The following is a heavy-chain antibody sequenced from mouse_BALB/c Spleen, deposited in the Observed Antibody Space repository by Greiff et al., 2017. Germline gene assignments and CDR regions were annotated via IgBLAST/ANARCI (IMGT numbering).Heavy chain of an antibody. CDR1: GFTFSSYA. CDR2: ISSGGST. D-gene: IGHD2-3*01. V-gene: IGHV5-6-5*01. CDR3: ARAEIYDGYYGFAY. J-gene: IGHJ3*01. Sequence: EVKLVESGGGLVKPGGSLKLSCAASGFTFSSYAMSWVRQTPEKRLEWVASISSGGSTYYPDSVKGRFTISRDNARNILYLQMSSLRSEDTAMYYCARAEIYDGYYGFAYWGQGTLVTVSA.